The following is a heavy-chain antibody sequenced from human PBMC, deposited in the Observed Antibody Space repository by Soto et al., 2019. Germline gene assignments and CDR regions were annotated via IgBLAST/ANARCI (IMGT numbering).Heavy chain of an antibody. J-gene: IGHJ4*02. CDR3: ARSPQTYYYDSSGYFDY. V-gene: IGHV5-51*01. Sequence: LGESLKISCKGSGYSFTSYWIGWVRQMPGKGLEWMGIIYPGDSDTRYSPSFQGQVTISADKSISTAYLQWSSLKASDTAMYYCARSPQTYYYDSSGYFDYWGQGTLVTVSS. CDR1: GYSFTSYW. D-gene: IGHD3-22*01. CDR2: IYPGDSDT.